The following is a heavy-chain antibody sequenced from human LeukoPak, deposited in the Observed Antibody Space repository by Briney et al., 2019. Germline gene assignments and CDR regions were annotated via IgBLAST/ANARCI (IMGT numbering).Heavy chain of an antibody. J-gene: IGHJ1*01. CDR2: ISSSSSHI. Sequence: GGSLRLSCAASGFTVSSDSMNWVRQAPGKGLEWVSSISSSSSHIYYADSVKGRFTISRDNAKNSLYLQMNSLRAEDTAVYYCTSNPPGIARDGAEYFQHWGQGTLVTVSS. V-gene: IGHV3-21*01. CDR1: GFTVSSDS. CDR3: TSNPPGIARDGAEYFQH. D-gene: IGHD6-13*01.